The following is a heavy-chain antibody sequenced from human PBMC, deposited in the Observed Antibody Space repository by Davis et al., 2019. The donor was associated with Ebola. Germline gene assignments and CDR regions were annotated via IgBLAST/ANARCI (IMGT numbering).Heavy chain of an antibody. CDR3: AKDCGWELLGGWDYYYMDV. CDR1: GFTFSSYA. J-gene: IGHJ6*03. D-gene: IGHD1-26*01. V-gene: IGHV3-23*01. Sequence: GESLKISCAASGFTFSSYAMSWVRQAPGKGLEWVSAISGSGGSTYYADSVKGRFTISRDNSKNTLYLQMNSLRAEDTAVYYCAKDCGWELLGGWDYYYMDVWGKGTTVTVSS. CDR2: ISGSGGST.